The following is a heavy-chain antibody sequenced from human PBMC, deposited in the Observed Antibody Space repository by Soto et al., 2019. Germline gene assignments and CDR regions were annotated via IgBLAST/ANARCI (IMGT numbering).Heavy chain of an antibody. V-gene: IGHV1-2*02. D-gene: IGHD3-3*01. CDR1: GYTFTDYY. Sequence: ASVKVSCKASGYTFTDYYIHCVRQAPGQGLEWMGWINPNSGGTDFAQKFQSRVTMTRDTSISTAFMELSSLTSDDTAVYYCARWGGYDLWIGYYFDYWGQGSLVTVSS. J-gene: IGHJ4*02. CDR2: INPNSGGT. CDR3: ARWGGYDLWIGYYFDY.